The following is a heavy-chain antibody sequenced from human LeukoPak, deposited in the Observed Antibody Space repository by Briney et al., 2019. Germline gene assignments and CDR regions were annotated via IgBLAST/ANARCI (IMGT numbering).Heavy chain of an antibody. Sequence: SETLSLTCTVSGGSISSYYWSWIRQPPGKGLEWIGYIYYSGSTNYNPSLKSRVTISVDTSKNQFSLNLSSVTAADTAVYYCARHGGHCTSTSCFDPWGQGTLVTVSS. CDR3: ARHGGHCTSTSCFDP. V-gene: IGHV4-59*08. D-gene: IGHD2-2*01. CDR1: GGSISSYY. J-gene: IGHJ5*02. CDR2: IYYSGST.